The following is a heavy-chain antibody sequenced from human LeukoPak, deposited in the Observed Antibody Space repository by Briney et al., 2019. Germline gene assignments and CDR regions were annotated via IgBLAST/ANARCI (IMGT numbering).Heavy chain of an antibody. D-gene: IGHD6-19*01. CDR3: ATSQSSVAGILGD. CDR2: IGGNGRST. V-gene: IGHV3-11*04. CDR1: GLTFSDYF. J-gene: IGHJ1*01. Sequence: GGSLRLSCAVSGLTFSDYFMTWIRQAPGKGLEWVSYIGGNGRSTYYADSVWGRFTISRDNAKNSVYLQIDNLRVDDTAVYYCATSQSSVAGILGDWGQGTLVTVSS.